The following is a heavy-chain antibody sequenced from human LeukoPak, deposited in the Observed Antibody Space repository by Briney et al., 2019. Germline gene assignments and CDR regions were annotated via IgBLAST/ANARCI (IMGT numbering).Heavy chain of an antibody. J-gene: IGHJ2*01. CDR3: ARDTSTYWYFDL. Sequence: GGSLRLSCAASGFTVSSNYMSWVRQAPGKGLEWVSVIYSGGGTYYADSVKGRFTISRDNSKNTLYLQMNSPRAEDTAVYYCARDTSTYWYFDLWGRGTLVTVSS. CDR1: GFTVSSNY. V-gene: IGHV3-53*01. D-gene: IGHD2/OR15-2a*01. CDR2: IYSGGGT.